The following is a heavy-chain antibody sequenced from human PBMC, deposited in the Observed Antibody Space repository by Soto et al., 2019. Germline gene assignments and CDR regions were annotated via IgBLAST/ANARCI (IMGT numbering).Heavy chain of an antibody. CDR2: IIPIFGTA. J-gene: IGHJ6*02. V-gene: IGHV1-69*13. Sequence: ASVKVSCKASGGTFSSYAISWVRQAPGQGLEWMGGIIPIFGTANYAQKYQGRVTITADESTSTAYMELSSLRSEDTAVYYCARVPKDFYYYYGMDVWGQGTTVTVSS. CDR1: GGTFSSYA. CDR3: ARVPKDFYYYYGMDV.